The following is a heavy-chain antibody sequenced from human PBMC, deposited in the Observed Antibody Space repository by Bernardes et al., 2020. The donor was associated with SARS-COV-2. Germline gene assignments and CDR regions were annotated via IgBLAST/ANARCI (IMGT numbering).Heavy chain of an antibody. V-gene: IGHV3-33*01. CDR2: IYNDGHNK. CDR3: GRDSAPPWLALHYFEF. CDR1: GFTFSSDG. D-gene: IGHD6-19*01. Sequence: GSLRLSCAASGFTFSSDGLHWVRQAPGKGLEWVAVIYNDGHNKYYADSVKGRFTISRDNSKNTVYLQMDTLRAEDTAVYYCGRDSAPPWLALHYFEFWGQGTLVTVSS. J-gene: IGHJ4*02.